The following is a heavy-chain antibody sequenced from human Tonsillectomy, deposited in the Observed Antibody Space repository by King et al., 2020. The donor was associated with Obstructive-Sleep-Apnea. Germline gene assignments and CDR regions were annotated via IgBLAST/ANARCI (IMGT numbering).Heavy chain of an antibody. CDR3: RVVTNSTESPGNGRLPISGQDSKNTLYLQMNSQKTEDPAVFYCRGHYH. Sequence: EVQLVESGGGLVKPGGSLRLSCAVSGFTFSNAWMTWVRQAPGKGLEWVGRLRSKSDGGTTDYAAPVKGRFTISGDDSKNTLYLQMNILKAEDTDVYKSRVVTNSTESPGNGRLPISGQDSKNTLYLQMNSQKTEDPAVFYCRGHYHLGQGTLVTVSS. V-gene: IGHV3-15*01. J-gene: IGHJ5*02. CDR2: LRSKSDGGTT. CDR1: GFTFSNAW. D-gene: IGHD2-21*02.